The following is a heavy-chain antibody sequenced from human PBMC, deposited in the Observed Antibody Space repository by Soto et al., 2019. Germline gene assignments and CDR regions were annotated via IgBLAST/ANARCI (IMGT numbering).Heavy chain of an antibody. V-gene: IGHV4-39*01. CDR3: ARLSNYDSSGYYYVGWFDP. Sequence: SETLSLTCTVSGGSISSSSYYWGWIRQPPGKGLEWIGSIYYSGSTYYNPSLKSRVTISVDTSKNQFSLKLSSVTAADTAVYYCARLSNYDSSGYYYVGWFDPWGQGTLVTVSS. J-gene: IGHJ5*02. CDR1: GGSISSSSYY. CDR2: IYYSGST. D-gene: IGHD3-22*01.